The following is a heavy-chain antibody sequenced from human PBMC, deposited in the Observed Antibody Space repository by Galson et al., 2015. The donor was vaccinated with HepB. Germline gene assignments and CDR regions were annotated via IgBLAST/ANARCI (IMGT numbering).Heavy chain of an antibody. J-gene: IGHJ5*02. CDR1: GGSISSGGYS. Sequence: TLSLTCAVSGGSISSGGYSWSWIRQPPGKGLEWIGYIYYSGSTYYNPSLKSRVTISVDTSKNQFSLKLSSVTAADTAVYYCARARSTYYYGSGSPNWFDPWGQGTLVTVSS. CDR3: ARARSTYYYGSGSPNWFDP. D-gene: IGHD3-10*01. CDR2: IYYSGST. V-gene: IGHV4-30-4*07.